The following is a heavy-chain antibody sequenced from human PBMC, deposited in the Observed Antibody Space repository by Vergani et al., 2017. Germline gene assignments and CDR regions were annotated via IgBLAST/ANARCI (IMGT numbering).Heavy chain of an antibody. Sequence: QVQLVESGGGLVKPGGSLRLSCAASGFTFSDYYMTWIRQAPGKGLELISYISGSGHTKYYADSVKGRFTISRDNAKNSLYLDMSSLRAEDTAVYYCVRDVRVSRTWGQGTLVAVSS. J-gene: IGHJ3*01. CDR2: ISGSGHTK. CDR3: VRDVRVSRT. CDR1: GFTFSDYY. V-gene: IGHV3-11*04.